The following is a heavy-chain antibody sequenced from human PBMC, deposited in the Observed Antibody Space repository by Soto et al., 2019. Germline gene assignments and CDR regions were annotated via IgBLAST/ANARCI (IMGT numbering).Heavy chain of an antibody. CDR2: ISYDGSNK. CDR1: GFTFSSYG. CDR3: AKAYQGIVVVFDY. D-gene: IGHD3-22*01. V-gene: IGHV3-30*18. Sequence: GGSLRLSCADSGFTFSSYGMHWVRQAPGKGLEWVAVISYDGSNKYYADSVKGRFTISRDNSKNTLYLQMNSLRAEDTAVYYCAKAYQGIVVVFDYWGQGTLVTVSS. J-gene: IGHJ4*02.